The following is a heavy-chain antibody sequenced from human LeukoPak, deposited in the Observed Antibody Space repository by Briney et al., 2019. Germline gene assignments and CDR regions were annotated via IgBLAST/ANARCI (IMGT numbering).Heavy chain of an antibody. V-gene: IGHV4-4*07. CDR3: VREDYCSGGSCYSGYSQH. J-gene: IGHJ1*01. CDR1: GDSIRNYF. CDR2: IYTSGSI. Sequence: SETLSLTCSVSGDSIRNYFWSWIRQPAGKGLEWVGRIYTSGSIDYKPSLRSRVTMSVDTSRNQFSLKLTSVTAADTAVYYCVREDYCSGGSCYSGYSQHWGQGTLVTVSS. D-gene: IGHD2-15*01.